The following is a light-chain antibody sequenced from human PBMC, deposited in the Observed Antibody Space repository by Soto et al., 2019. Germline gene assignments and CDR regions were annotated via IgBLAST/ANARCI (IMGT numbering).Light chain of an antibody. CDR3: QQYGSSPPLT. CDR1: QSVSSSY. J-gene: IGKJ4*01. CDR2: GAS. V-gene: IGKV3-20*01. Sequence: EIVLTQSPATLSLSPWERATLSCRASQSVSSSYLAWYQQKPGQAPRLLIYGASSRATGIPDRFSGSGSGTDFTLTISRLEPEDFAVYYCQQYGSSPPLTFGGGTKVDI.